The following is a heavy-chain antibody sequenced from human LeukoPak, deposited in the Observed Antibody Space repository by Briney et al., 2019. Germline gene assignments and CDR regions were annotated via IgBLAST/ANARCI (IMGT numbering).Heavy chain of an antibody. CDR3: VRQALRSGYYYFFAF. D-gene: IGHD3-3*01. CDR2: ISNSGST. CDR1: GGSFSSYY. J-gene: IGHJ4*02. Sequence: SETLSLTCAVYGGSFSSYYWSWIRQPPGKEMEWIGYISNSGSTNYNPSLKSRVTISVDTSKKQLSLKVSSVTAADTAVYYCVRQALRSGYYYFFAFWGQGILVTVSS. V-gene: IGHV4-59*08.